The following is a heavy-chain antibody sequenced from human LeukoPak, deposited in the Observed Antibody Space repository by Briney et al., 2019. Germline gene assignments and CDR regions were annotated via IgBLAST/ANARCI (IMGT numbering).Heavy chain of an antibody. D-gene: IGHD6-19*01. J-gene: IGHJ4*02. CDR2: ISSSGSPI. CDR1: GFTFSDYS. Sequence: PGRSLSLSCAASGFTFSDYSFNWVRQAPGKGLEWVSYISSSGSPIYYADSLKGRFTTSRDNAKNSLYLQMNSLRAEDTAVYYCVRDPPRTVPGIDFDYWGQGTLVTVSS. V-gene: IGHV3-48*01. CDR3: VRDPPRTVPGIDFDY.